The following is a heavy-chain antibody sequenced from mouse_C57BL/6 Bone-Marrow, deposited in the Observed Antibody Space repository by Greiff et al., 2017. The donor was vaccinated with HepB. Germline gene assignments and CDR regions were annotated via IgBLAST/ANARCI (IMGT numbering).Heavy chain of an antibody. CDR2: ISSGGSYT. Sequence: EVQVVESGGDLVKPGGSLKLSCAASGFTFSSYGMSWVRQTPDKRLEWVATISSGGSYTYYPDSVKGRFTISRDNAKNTLYVQMSSLKSEDTAMYYCARQYGSSPYYAMDYWGQGTSVTVSS. D-gene: IGHD1-1*01. V-gene: IGHV5-6*01. CDR3: ARQYGSSPYYAMDY. CDR1: GFTFSSYG. J-gene: IGHJ4*01.